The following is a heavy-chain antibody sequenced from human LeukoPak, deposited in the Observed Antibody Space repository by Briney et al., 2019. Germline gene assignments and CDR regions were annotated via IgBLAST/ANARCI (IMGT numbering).Heavy chain of an antibody. D-gene: IGHD6-13*01. CDR2: FDPEDGET. CDR3: ARGGPIAAGSEYFDY. J-gene: IGHJ4*02. V-gene: IGHV1-24*01. CDR1: GYTLTELS. Sequence: ASVKVSCKVSGYTLTELSMHWVRQAPGKGLEWMGGFDPEDGETIYAQKFQGRVTMTEDTSTDTAYMELSSLRSEDTAVYYCARGGPIAAGSEYFDYWGQGTLVTVSS.